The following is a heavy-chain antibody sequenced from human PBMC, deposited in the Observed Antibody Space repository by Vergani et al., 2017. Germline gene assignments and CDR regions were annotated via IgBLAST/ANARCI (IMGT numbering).Heavy chain of an antibody. Sequence: EVQLVQSGAEVKTPGESLKISCKVSGYSFTSYWIGWVRQMPGKGLEWMGSIYPGDSDTRYSPSFQGQVTISADKSISTAYLQWSSLKASDTAMYYCAGCRVSYGLFYYFDYWGQGTLVTVSA. V-gene: IGHV5-51*03. CDR3: AGCRVSYGLFYYFDY. D-gene: IGHD5-18*01. J-gene: IGHJ4*02. CDR1: GYSFTSYW. CDR2: IYPGDSDT.